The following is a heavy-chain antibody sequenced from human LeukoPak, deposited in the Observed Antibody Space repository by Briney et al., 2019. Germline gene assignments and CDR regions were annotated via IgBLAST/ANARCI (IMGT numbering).Heavy chain of an antibody. CDR3: ARERGSYSCSSISCPQYYLDY. CDR2: ISAYNGNT. D-gene: IGHD2-2*01. V-gene: IGHV1-18*01. J-gene: IGHJ4*02. Sequence: RASVKVSCKASNYSFTSFGITWVRQAPGQGLEWMGWISAYNGNTNYAQKFQGRVTMTTDTSTSTAYMELRSLRSDDTAVYYCARERGSYSCSSISCPQYYLDYWGQGTLVTVSS. CDR1: NYSFTSFG.